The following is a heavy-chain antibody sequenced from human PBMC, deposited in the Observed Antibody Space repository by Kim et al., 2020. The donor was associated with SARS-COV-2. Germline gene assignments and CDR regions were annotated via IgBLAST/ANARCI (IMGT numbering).Heavy chain of an antibody. CDR3: ASRRYTGTYYYFDY. D-gene: IGHD1-26*01. CDR1: GFTFSSYW. Sequence: GGSLRLSCAASGFTFSSYWMHWVRQAPGKGLVWVSRINSDGGTTSYADSVKGRFTISRDSAKSTLYLQMNSLRAEDTAVYYCASRRYTGTYYYFDYWGQGTLVTVSS. V-gene: IGHV3-74*01. J-gene: IGHJ4*02. CDR2: INSDGGTT.